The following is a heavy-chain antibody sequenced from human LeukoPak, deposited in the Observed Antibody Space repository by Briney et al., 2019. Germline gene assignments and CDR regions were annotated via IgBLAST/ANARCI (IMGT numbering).Heavy chain of an antibody. CDR3: TRDGSGSGDY. J-gene: IGHJ4*02. CDR1: GFAFSTFA. CDR2: ISSSCTYI. D-gene: IGHD2-15*01. Sequence: GGSLRLSCVASGFAFSTFAINWVRQAPGKGLEWVSSISSSCTYIYYADSVQGRFTISRDNAKNSVYLQMNSLRAEDTAVYYCTRDGSGSGDYWGQGTLVTVSS. V-gene: IGHV3-21*01.